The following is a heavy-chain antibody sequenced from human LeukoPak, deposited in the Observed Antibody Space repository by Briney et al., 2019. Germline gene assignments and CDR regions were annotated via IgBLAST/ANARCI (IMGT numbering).Heavy chain of an antibody. CDR1: GFTLSSYS. CDR2: IRGDSTET. J-gene: IGHJ4*02. D-gene: IGHD3-3*01. Sequence: GGSLRLSCEGSGFTLSSYSMIWVRQAPGKGLEWVSSIRGDSTETRHADSLMGRFTISRDSAKKSLYLQMNSLRAEDTAVYYCARGHFGVVLDYWGQGTLVTVSS. V-gene: IGHV3-21*01. CDR3: ARGHFGVVLDY.